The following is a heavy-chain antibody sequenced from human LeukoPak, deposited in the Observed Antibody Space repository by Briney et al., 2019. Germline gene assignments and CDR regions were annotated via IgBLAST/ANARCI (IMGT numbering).Heavy chain of an antibody. CDR2: ISYDGSNK. V-gene: IGHV3-30*03. CDR1: VFTLSSYC. D-gene: IGHD3-9*01. CDR3: AREGTLRYFDWLLLVRGVVGFDY. J-gene: IGHJ4*02. Sequence: GRSLRLSCAASVFTLSSYCMLWVRQARGKGLEWVAVISYDGSNKYYADSVKGRFTISRDNSKNTLYLQMNSLRAEDTAVYYCAREGTLRYFDWLLLVRGVVGFDYWGQGTLVTVSS.